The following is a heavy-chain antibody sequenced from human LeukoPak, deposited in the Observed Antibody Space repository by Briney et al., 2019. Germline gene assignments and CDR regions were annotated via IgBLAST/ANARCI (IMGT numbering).Heavy chain of an antibody. CDR3: AKDRRGGSGWDYFDY. D-gene: IGHD6-19*01. V-gene: IGHV3-23*01. Sequence: RGCLRLSCAVPGFTFSSCAMSWGRQAPRKGLEWVSTIRSSGGRTYYADSVKGRFTISRDNSKNTLYLQMNSLRAEDTAVYYCAKDRRGGSGWDYFDYWGQGTLVIVSS. J-gene: IGHJ4*02. CDR1: GFTFSSCA. CDR2: IRSSGGRT.